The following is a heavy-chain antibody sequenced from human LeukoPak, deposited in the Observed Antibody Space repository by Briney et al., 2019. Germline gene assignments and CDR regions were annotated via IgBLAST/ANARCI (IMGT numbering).Heavy chain of an antibody. CDR1: GVSISSYY. V-gene: IGHV4-59*01. J-gene: IGHJ4*02. CDR3: AGDTYGSDY. D-gene: IGHD3-10*01. CDR2: IYYSGNT. Sequence: SETLSLTCTVSGVSISSYYCNWIRQSPGEGLEWIGYIYYSGNTYYNPSLKSRVTISIDTSKNQFSLRLTSVTAADTAVYYCAGDTYGSDYWGQGILVAVSS.